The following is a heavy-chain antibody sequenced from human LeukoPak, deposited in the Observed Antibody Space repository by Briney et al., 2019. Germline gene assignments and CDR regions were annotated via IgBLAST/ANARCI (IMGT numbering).Heavy chain of an antibody. CDR3: ARGPDRHITMVRGVIISGWFDP. D-gene: IGHD3-10*01. Sequence: LETLSLTCAVYGGSFSGYYWSWIRQPPGKGLEWIGEINHSGSTNYNPSLKSRVTISVDTSKNQFSLKLSSVTAADTAVYYCARGPDRHITMVRGVIISGWFDPWGQGTLVTVSS. J-gene: IGHJ5*02. CDR1: GGSFSGYY. CDR2: INHSGST. V-gene: IGHV4-34*01.